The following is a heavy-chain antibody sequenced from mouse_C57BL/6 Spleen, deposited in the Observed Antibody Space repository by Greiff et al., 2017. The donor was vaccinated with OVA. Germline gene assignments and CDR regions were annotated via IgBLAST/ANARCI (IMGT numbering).Heavy chain of an antibody. CDR2: IDPSDSYT. D-gene: IGHD2-3*01. J-gene: IGHJ3*01. CDR1: GYTFTSYW. V-gene: IGHV1-59*01. Sequence: VQLQQPGAELVRPGTSVKLSCKASGYTFTSYWMHWVKQRPGQGLEWIGVIDPSDSYTYYNQKFKGKATLTVDTSSSTAYMQLSSLTAEDSAVYYCASCDGTQQFAYWGQGTLVTVSA. CDR3: ASCDGTQQFAY.